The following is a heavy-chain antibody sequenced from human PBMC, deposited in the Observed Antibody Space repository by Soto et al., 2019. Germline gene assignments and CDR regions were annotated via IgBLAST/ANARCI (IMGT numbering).Heavy chain of an antibody. CDR2: ITTYNGNT. Sequence: QVQLVQSGVEVREPGASVKVSCKAVRYIFTNYGVSWVRQAPGQGLEWMGWITTYNGNTEDAQKFQGRVTMTTDASTSTAYMELGSLRSDDTAIYYCGRAQTGYGMDVWGQGTTVTVSS. J-gene: IGHJ6*02. V-gene: IGHV1-18*01. CDR3: GRAQTGYGMDV. CDR1: RYIFTNYG.